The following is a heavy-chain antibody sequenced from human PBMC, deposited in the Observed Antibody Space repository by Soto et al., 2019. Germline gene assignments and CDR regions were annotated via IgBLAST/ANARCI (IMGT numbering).Heavy chain of an antibody. V-gene: IGHV3-30*18. J-gene: IGHJ3*02. CDR1: GFTFSGYG. Sequence: QVQLVESGGGVVQPGRSLRLSCAASGFTFSGYGIHWVRQAPGRGLEWVAVISNDGSNKYYADSVKGRFTISRETSKNTLYLQMNSLRSEDTAVYFCAKDTRFGYFWGNFPYTAHDAFDIWGQGTMVTVSS. CDR3: AKDTRFGYFWGNFPYTAHDAFDI. CDR2: ISNDGSNK. D-gene: IGHD3-16*01.